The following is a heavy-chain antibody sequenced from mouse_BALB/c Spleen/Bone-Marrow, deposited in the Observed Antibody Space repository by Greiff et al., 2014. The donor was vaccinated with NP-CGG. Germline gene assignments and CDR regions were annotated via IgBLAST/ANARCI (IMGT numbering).Heavy chain of an antibody. J-gene: IGHJ4*01. Sequence: VKLMESAAELARPGASVKMSCKTSGYTFTYYTMRWVKQRPGQGLEWIGYINPSSGYTDYNQKFKDKTTLTTDKSSSTAYLQLSSLTSEDSAVYYCVRENYDYDGDAMDYWGQGTSVTVSS. CDR3: VRENYDYDGDAMDY. D-gene: IGHD2-4*01. CDR2: INPSSGYT. CDR1: GYTFTYYT. V-gene: IGHV1-4*02.